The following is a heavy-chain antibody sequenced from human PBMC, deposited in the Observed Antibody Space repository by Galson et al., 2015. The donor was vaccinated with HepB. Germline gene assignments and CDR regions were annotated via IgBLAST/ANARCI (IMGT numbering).Heavy chain of an antibody. CDR3: ARGRSNIVMELDSTPGLDNAFDY. J-gene: IGHJ4*02. Sequence: SLRLSCAASGFTFSNYWMSWARQAPGQGLQWVANIKEDGSEKYYVDSVKGRFSISRDKAKNSLFLQMSSLRAEDTAVYYCARGRSNIVMELDSTPGLDNAFDYWGQGTLVTVSS. CDR1: GFTFSNYW. D-gene: IGHD2/OR15-2a*01. V-gene: IGHV3-7*03. CDR2: IKEDGSEK.